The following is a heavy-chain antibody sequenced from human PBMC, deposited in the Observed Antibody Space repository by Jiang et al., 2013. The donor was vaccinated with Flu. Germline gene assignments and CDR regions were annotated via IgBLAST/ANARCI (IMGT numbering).Heavy chain of an antibody. Sequence: EYGSGLVKPSETLSLTCTVSGGSISRSSYYWGWIRQPPGKGLEWIGSIYYDGSTYYSPSLKSRVTISVDTAKNQFSLKLSSVTAADTAVYYCARQVALWFGDLLWGQGTLVTVSS. J-gene: IGHJ4*02. CDR1: GGSISRSSYY. V-gene: IGHV4-39*01. CDR2: IYYDGST. CDR3: ARQVALWFGDLL. D-gene: IGHD3-10*01.